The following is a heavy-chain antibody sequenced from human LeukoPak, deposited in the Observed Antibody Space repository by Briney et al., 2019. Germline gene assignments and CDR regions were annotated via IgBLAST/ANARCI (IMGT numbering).Heavy chain of an antibody. V-gene: IGHV3-7*01. CDR3: ARASLGWFDP. D-gene: IGHD7-27*01. CDR2: IDQDGSDK. Sequence: GGSLRLSCAASGFTFSSYWMSWVRQAPGKGLEWVASIDQDGSDKFSVGSVKGRFTISRDNARNSLYLQMSSLTSEDTAVYLCARASLGWFDPWGQGTLVTVSS. J-gene: IGHJ5*02. CDR1: GFTFSSYW.